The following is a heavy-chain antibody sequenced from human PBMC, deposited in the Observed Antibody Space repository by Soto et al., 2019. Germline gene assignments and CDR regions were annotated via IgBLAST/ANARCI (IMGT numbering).Heavy chain of an antibody. CDR2: VYYGGST. CDR3: ARQARTVNRDPYYY. J-gene: IGHJ6*01. Sequence: QLQLQESGPGLMKPSETLSLTCTVSGGSISSSSFYWGWIRQPPGKGLEWIGSVYYGGSTYYNPSLESRVTISVDTSKNQFSLRLSSVTAADTAMYSCARQARTVNRDPYYY. D-gene: IGHD3-10*01. V-gene: IGHV4-39*01. CDR1: GGSISSSSFY.